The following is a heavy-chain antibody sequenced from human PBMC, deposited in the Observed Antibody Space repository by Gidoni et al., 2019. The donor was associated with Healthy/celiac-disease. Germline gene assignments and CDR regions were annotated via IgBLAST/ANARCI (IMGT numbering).Heavy chain of an antibody. V-gene: IGHV4-34*01. CDR3: ARGGTPWLVPFLFDY. Sequence: QVQLQPWGAGLLKPSETLSLTCAVYVGSFSGYYCGWICQPPGKGLAWIGEIKHSGSTNYNPSLKRRVTISVDTSKNQFSMKLSSVTGADTDVYYCARGGTPWLVPFLFDYWGQGTLVTVSS. D-gene: IGHD6-19*01. CDR2: IKHSGST. J-gene: IGHJ4*02. CDR1: VGSFSGYY.